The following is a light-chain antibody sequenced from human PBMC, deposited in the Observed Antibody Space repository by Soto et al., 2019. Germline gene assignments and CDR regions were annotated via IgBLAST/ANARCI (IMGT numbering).Light chain of an antibody. CDR3: QQFGTSLWT. CDR2: GAS. J-gene: IGKJ1*01. CDR1: QSVSSN. Sequence: EIVMTQSPATLSVSPGERATLSCRASQSVSSNLAWYQQKPGQAPRLLIYGASTRATGFPARFSGSRSGTEFTLTISSLEPEDFAVYYCQQFGTSLWTFGQGTKVDIK. V-gene: IGKV3-15*01.